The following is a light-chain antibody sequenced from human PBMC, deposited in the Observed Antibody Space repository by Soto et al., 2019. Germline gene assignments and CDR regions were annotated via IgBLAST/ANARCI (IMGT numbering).Light chain of an antibody. CDR2: SAS. V-gene: IGKV1-6*01. J-gene: IGKJ4*01. CDR3: LQESNYPLT. Sequence: IQMTQSPSSLSASVGDRVTITCRASQGVRDDVGWYQQKPGKAPKLLIYSASTLQSGVPSRFSGSGSGTDFTLTISGLHPEDFATYYCLQESNYPLTFGGGPKVEIK. CDR1: QGVRDD.